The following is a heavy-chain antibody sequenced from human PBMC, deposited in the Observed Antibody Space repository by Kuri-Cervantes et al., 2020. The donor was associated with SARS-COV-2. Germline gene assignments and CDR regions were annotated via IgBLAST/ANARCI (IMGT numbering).Heavy chain of an antibody. D-gene: IGHD3-10*01. CDR1: GGTFSSYA. Sequence: SVKVSCKASGGTFSSYAISWVRQAPGQGLEWMGGIIPIFGTANYAQKFQGRVTITADKSTSTAYMELSSLRSEDTAVYYCARDRGSISGYYYYDLEVWGQGTTVTVSS. V-gene: IGHV1-69*06. CDR2: IIPIFGTA. J-gene: IGHJ6*02. CDR3: ARDRGSISGYYYYDLEV.